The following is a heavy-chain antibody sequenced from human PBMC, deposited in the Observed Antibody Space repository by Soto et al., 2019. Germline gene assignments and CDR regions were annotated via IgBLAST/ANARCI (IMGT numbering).Heavy chain of an antibody. CDR3: ARVARGTATTVVDAFDI. CDR2: VSHSGGT. J-gene: IGHJ3*02. CDR1: GGFVSSGSYY. D-gene: IGHD1-1*01. Sequence: QVQLQQWGAGLLKPSETLSPTCAVYGGFVSSGSYYWSWMRQPPGKGLEWIGEVSHSGGTHFNPSLKSRVTLSVDQSKNQFSLTMSSVTAADTALYYCARVARGTATTVVDAFDIWGPGTMVTVSS. V-gene: IGHV4-34*01.